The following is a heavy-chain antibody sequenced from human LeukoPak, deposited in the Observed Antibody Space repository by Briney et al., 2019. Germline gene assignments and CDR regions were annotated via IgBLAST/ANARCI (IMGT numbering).Heavy chain of an antibody. Sequence: SGGSLRLSCAASGFTFSSYAMTWVRQAPGKGLEWVSEISDSGSHIYYAGSVRGRFTISRDNFKSTLYLQMNSLGADDTAVYYCAKDRYGSGTYGSFDPWGQGTLVTVSS. V-gene: IGHV3-23*01. CDR3: AKDRYGSGTYGSFDP. J-gene: IGHJ5*02. D-gene: IGHD3-10*01. CDR1: GFTFSSYA. CDR2: ISDSGSHI.